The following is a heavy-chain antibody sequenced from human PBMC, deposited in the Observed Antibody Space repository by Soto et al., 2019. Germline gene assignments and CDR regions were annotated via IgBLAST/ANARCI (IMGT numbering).Heavy chain of an antibody. CDR1: GFTFSSYW. Sequence: GGSLRLSCAASGFTFSSYWMHWVRQAPGKGLVWVSRINSDGSSTSYADSVKGRFTISRDNAKNTLYLQMNSLRAEDTAVYYCARDHYYDILTGYYYYYYGRDVWGQGTTVTVSS. V-gene: IGHV3-74*01. CDR2: INSDGSST. J-gene: IGHJ6*02. D-gene: IGHD3-9*01. CDR3: ARDHYYDILTGYYYYYYGRDV.